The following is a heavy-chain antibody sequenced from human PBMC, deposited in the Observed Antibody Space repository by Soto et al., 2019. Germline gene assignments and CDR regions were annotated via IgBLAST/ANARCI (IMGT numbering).Heavy chain of an antibody. CDR1: GFTFSSYA. CDR3: AKTYSSGWGAKYYFDY. J-gene: IGHJ4*02. V-gene: IGHV3-23*01. D-gene: IGHD6-19*01. Sequence: PGGSLSLSCAASGFTFSSYAMSWVRQAPGKGLEWVSAISGSGGSTYYADSVKGRFTISRDNSKNTLYLQMNSLRAEDTAVYYCAKTYSSGWGAKYYFDYWGKETLVTVAS. CDR2: ISGSGGST.